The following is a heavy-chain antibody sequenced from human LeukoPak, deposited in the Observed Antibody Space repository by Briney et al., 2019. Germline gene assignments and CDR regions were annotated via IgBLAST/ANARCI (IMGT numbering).Heavy chain of an antibody. Sequence: GGSLRLSCAASGFIFSSYEMNWVRQAPGKGLEWVSYISSSGSTIYYADSVKGRFTISRDNAKNSLYLQMTSLRVEDTAFYYCARGRFDFWSGFPFGYWGQGTLVTVSS. V-gene: IGHV3-48*03. D-gene: IGHD3-3*01. J-gene: IGHJ4*02. CDR2: ISSSGSTI. CDR3: ARGRFDFWSGFPFGY. CDR1: GFIFSSYE.